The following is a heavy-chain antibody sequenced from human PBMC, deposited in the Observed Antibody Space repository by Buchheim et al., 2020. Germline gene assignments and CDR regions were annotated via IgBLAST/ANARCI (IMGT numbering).Heavy chain of an antibody. V-gene: IGHV1-8*01. CDR3: ARGPVLLWFRELPFDP. CDR2: MNPNSGNT. D-gene: IGHD3-10*01. Sequence: QVQLVQSGAEVKKPGASVKVSCKASGYTFTSYDINWVRQATGQGLEWMGWMNPNSGNTGYAQKFEGRVTMTRNTYISTAYMELSSLRSEDTAVYYCARGPVLLWFRELPFDPWGKGTLVTVSS. J-gene: IGHJ5*02. CDR1: GYTFTSYD.